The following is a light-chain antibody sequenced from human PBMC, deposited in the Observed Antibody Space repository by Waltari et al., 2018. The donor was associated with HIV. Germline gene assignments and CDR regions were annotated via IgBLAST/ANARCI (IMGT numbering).Light chain of an antibody. CDR2: YAS. Sequence: EIVLTQSPDFQSVTPKEKVTITCRASQTIGSSLHWYQQKPNQSPKLLIKYASQSFSGVPSRFSGRGTWTDFTLTINGLEAEDAATYYCHQSSNLPRTFGQGTKVEIK. CDR1: QTIGSS. V-gene: IGKV6-21*01. CDR3: HQSSNLPRT. J-gene: IGKJ1*01.